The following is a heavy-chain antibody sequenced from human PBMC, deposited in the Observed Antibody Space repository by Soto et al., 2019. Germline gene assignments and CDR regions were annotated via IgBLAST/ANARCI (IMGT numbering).Heavy chain of an antibody. J-gene: IGHJ4*02. Sequence: SETLSLPCTVSRGFLSSYYWSWFRPPPGKGLEWIGYISYSGSTSYNPSLKSRVTISVDTSKNQFSLKLSSVTAADTAVYYCARQSDILTGYEYYFDYWGQGTLVTVSS. CDR2: ISYSGST. V-gene: IGHV4-59*08. D-gene: IGHD3-9*01. CDR3: ARQSDILTGYEYYFDY. CDR1: RGFLSSYY.